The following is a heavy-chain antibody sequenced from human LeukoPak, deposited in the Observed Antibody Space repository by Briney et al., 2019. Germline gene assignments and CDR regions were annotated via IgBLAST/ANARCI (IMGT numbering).Heavy chain of an antibody. D-gene: IGHD3-16*02. CDR3: AKDGDRILDY. J-gene: IGHJ4*02. Sequence: AGGSLRLSCAASGFIFSSYWVHWVRQAPGKGLEWVAVISHDGSKKYYADSVKGRFTISRDNSKNTVYLQMNSLRGEDTAVYYCAKDGDRILDYWGQGTLVTVSS. V-gene: IGHV3-30*18. CDR1: GFIFSSYW. CDR2: ISHDGSKK.